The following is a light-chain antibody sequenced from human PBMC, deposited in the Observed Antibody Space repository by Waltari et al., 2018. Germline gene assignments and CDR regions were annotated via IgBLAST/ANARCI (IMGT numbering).Light chain of an antibody. CDR2: DNN. Sequence: QPVLTQPPSVSGAPGQRITISCTGSSTHIGAGYDVHRYQQVPGTAPKLLIYDNNKRPSGVPDRFSVSKSGTSASLAITGLQSEDEADYYCQSYDSSLSDSVLFGGGTTLTVL. J-gene: IGLJ2*01. CDR3: QSYDSSLSDSVL. V-gene: IGLV1-40*01. CDR1: STHIGAGYD.